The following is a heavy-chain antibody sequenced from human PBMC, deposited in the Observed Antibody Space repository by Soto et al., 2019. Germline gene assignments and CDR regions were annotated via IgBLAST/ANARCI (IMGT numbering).Heavy chain of an antibody. V-gene: IGHV1-69*19. CDR3: AREVQVHTPAFVY. Sequence: QVQLVQSGAEMKKPGSSVKVSCQSSGGTFNTYAMNWVRQAPGQGPEWMGDISPMFGAANYAPKFQGRVIITADESTGTSYMQLCILTSEDTALYFCAREVQVHTPAFVYWGQGTLVTVSS. J-gene: IGHJ4*02. CDR2: ISPMFGAA. D-gene: IGHD3-10*01. CDR1: GGTFNTYA.